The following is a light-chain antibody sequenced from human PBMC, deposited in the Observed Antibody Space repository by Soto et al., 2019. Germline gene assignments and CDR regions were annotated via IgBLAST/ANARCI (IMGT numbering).Light chain of an antibody. CDR3: HQYGSSSFT. CDR2: GAS. Sequence: EIVLTQSPGTLSLSPGERATLSCRASQSVSSSYLAWYQQRPGQAPRLLIYGASSRATGIPYRFSGSGSGTDFTLTISSLQPEDFAVYYCHQYGSSSFTFGHGTKLEIK. CDR1: QSVSSSY. V-gene: IGKV3-20*01. J-gene: IGKJ2*01.